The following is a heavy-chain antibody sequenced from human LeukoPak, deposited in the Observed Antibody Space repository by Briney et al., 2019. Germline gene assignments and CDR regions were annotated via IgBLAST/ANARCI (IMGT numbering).Heavy chain of an antibody. CDR2: IYYSGST. CDR1: GGSISSYY. Sequence: SETLSLTCTVPGGSISSYYWSWIRQPPGKGLEWIGYIYYSGSTNYNPSLKSRVTISVDTSKNQFSLKLSSVTAADTAMYYCAREEAVAGYYYFDYWGQGTLVTVSS. J-gene: IGHJ4*02. CDR3: AREEAVAGYYYFDY. V-gene: IGHV4-59*01. D-gene: IGHD6-19*01.